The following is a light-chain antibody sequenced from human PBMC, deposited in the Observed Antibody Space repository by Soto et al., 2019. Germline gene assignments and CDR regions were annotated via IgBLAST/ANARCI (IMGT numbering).Light chain of an antibody. CDR1: QSVSSN. J-gene: IGKJ5*01. V-gene: IGKV3-11*01. Sequence: EILMPQSPATLSVSPVETTTPSRRASQSVSSNLAWYQQKPGQAPRLLIYGASNRATGIPDRFSGSGSGTDFTLTISSLEPEDFGVYYCQHRSIWPVAFGQGTRLEIK. CDR2: GAS. CDR3: QHRSIWPVA.